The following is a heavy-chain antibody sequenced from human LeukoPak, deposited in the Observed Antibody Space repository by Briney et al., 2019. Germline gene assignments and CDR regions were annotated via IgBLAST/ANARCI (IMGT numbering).Heavy chain of an antibody. D-gene: IGHD3-10*01. V-gene: IGHV3-23*01. CDR1: GFTFSSHA. CDR2: ISGSAGST. J-gene: IGHJ4*02. Sequence: PGGSLRLSCAASGFTFSSHAMSWVRQAPGKGLEWASGISGSAGSTVYADSVKGRLTISRDNSKNTLNLQMNSLRAEDTAVYYCAKDLLSGSGSFSWGVFDYWGQGTLVTVSA. CDR3: AKDLLSGSGSFSWGVFDY.